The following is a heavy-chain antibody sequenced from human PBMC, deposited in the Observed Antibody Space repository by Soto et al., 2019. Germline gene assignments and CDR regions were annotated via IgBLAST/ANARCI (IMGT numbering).Heavy chain of an antibody. V-gene: IGHV4-34*01. CDR1: GGSFSGYY. CDR3: ARFLLSPSYYFDY. CDR2: INHSGST. J-gene: IGHJ4*02. Sequence: QVQLQQWGAGLLKPSETLSLTCAVYGGSFSGYYWSWIRQPPGKGLEWIGEINHSGSTNYNPSLRRRVTISVDTSKNQFSLKLSSVTAADTAVYYCARFLLSPSYYFDYWGQGTLVTVSS. D-gene: IGHD3-10*01.